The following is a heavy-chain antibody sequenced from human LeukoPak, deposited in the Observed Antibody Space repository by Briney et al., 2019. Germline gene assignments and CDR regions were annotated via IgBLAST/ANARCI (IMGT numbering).Heavy chain of an antibody. CDR3: ARNRATNDY. V-gene: IGHV3-7*01. Sequence: GGSLRLSGTASGFTFKNYRMTWVRQAPGKGLEWVASMKDDGNEIQYVDSVKGRFTISRDNAKNSLYLQMNNLRAEDTAVYYCARNRATNDYWGQGTLVTVSS. D-gene: IGHD1-26*01. J-gene: IGHJ4*02. CDR2: MKDDGNEI. CDR1: GFTFKNYR.